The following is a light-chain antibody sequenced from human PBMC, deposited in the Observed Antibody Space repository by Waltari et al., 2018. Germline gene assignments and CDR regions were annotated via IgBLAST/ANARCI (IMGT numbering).Light chain of an antibody. J-gene: IGLJ3*02. Sequence: QSALTQPASVSGSPGQSITIPCTGTSSHVGTYNLVPWYQQYPGQAPKVMIYGDHRRPSGVSDRFSGSKSGNTASLTISGVQAEDEADYYCCSYAGSYTWVFGGGTKLTVL. CDR3: CSYAGSYTWV. V-gene: IGLV2-23*01. CDR2: GDH. CDR1: SSHVGTYNL.